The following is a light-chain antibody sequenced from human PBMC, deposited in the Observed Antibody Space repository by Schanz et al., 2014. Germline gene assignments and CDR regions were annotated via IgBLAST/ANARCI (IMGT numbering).Light chain of an antibody. CDR2: DAS. V-gene: IGKV3-11*01. Sequence: EIVLTQSPATLSLSPGERATLSCRASQSVSSYLAWYQQKPGQAPRLLIYDASNRATGIPARFSGSGSGTDFTLTISRLEPEDFAFYYCQHRSYWRGTFGQGTKLEIK. J-gene: IGKJ2*02. CDR1: QSVSSY. CDR3: QHRSYWRGT.